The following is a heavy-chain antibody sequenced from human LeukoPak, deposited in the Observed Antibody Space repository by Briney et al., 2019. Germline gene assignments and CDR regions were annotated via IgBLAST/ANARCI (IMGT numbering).Heavy chain of an antibody. Sequence: ASVEVSCKASGYTFNGYYMYWVRQAPGQGLEWMGWISAYNGNTNYAQKLQGRVTMTTDTSTSTAYMELRSLRSDDTAVYYCARGLTVVAAFWFDPWGQGTLVTVSS. D-gene: IGHD2-15*01. CDR3: ARGLTVVAAFWFDP. J-gene: IGHJ5*02. V-gene: IGHV1-18*04. CDR2: ISAYNGNT. CDR1: GYTFNGYY.